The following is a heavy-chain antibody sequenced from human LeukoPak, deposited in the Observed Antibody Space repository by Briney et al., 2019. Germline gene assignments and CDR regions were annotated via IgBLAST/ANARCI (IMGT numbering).Heavy chain of an antibody. CDR1: RYTFSRYW. J-gene: IGHJ4*02. Sequence: PGGSLRLPCAASRYTFSRYWMSWVRQAPGKGLEWVANIKEDGSEKYYVDSVKGRFTISRDNAKNSLYLQMNSLRAEDTAVYYCARVNYESSGYYSGYFDNWGQGTLVTVSS. CDR3: ARVNYESSGYYSGYFDN. V-gene: IGHV3-7*01. CDR2: IKEDGSEK. D-gene: IGHD3-22*01.